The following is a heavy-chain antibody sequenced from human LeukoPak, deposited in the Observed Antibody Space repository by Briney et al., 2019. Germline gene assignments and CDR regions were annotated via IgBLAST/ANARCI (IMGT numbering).Heavy chain of an antibody. CDR3: ARASYSYDINGWVPFDY. J-gene: IGHJ4*02. V-gene: IGHV4-61*02. Sequence: SETLSPTCTGSGGSLSSGSYYWSWLRQPAGTGLEWLGRIYTSGSTNYNPSLKSRVTISVDTSKNQFSLKLSSVTAADTAVYYCARASYSYDINGWVPFDYWGQGTLVTVSS. CDR2: IYTSGST. D-gene: IGHD3-22*01. CDR1: GGSLSSGSYY.